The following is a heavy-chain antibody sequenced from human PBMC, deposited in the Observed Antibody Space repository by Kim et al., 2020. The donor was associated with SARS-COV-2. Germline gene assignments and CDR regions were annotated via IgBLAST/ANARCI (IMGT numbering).Heavy chain of an antibody. CDR3: AKEGRYLEYYFDY. V-gene: IGHV3-30*02. Sequence: YADSVKGRFTISRDKSQNTLYLQMNNLRAEDTALYYCAKEGRYLEYYFDYWGQGTLVTVSS. D-gene: IGHD3-9*01. J-gene: IGHJ4*02.